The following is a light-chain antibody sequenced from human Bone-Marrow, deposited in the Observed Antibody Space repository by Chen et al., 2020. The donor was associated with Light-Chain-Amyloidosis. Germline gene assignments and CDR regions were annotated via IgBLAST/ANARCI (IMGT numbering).Light chain of an antibody. Sequence: QSALTPPASVSGSPGQSLTIPCPGTSSDVGGDNHVSWYQQHPDKAPKLMIYEVTNRPSWVPDRFSGSKSDNTASLTISGLQTEDEADYFCSSYTITNTLVFGSGTRVTVL. CDR1: SSDVGGDNH. CDR2: EVT. J-gene: IGLJ1*01. CDR3: SSYTITNTLV. V-gene: IGLV2-14*01.